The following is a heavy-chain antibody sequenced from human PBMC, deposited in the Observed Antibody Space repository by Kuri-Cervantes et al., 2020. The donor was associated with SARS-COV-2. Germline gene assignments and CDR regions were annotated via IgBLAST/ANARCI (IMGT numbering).Heavy chain of an antibody. J-gene: IGHJ4*02. CDR2: ISGSGDRT. CDR1: GFTFNKYA. D-gene: IGHD1-1*01. Sequence: LSLTCAASGFTFNKYAMSWVRQAPGKGLEWVSGISGSGDRTHYGDAVEGRFTISRDNSKDTVHLQMNSLTGDDTAIYYCAKDTERTPYFDFWGQGTLVTVSS. CDR3: AKDTERTPYFDF. V-gene: IGHV3-23*01.